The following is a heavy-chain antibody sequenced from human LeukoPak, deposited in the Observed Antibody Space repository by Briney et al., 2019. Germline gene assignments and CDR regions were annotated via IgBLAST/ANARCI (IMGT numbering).Heavy chain of an antibody. CDR3: ARDVYNTSSWYSVGADYFDY. Sequence: NPSETLSLTCTVSGGSVSSGSYYWSWIRQPPGKGLEWIGNIYYSGSTNYNPSLKSRVTISVDTSKNQFSLKLSSVTAADTAVFYCARDVYNTSSWYSVGADYFDYWGQGSLVTVSS. CDR2: IYYSGST. CDR1: GGSVSSGSYY. D-gene: IGHD6-13*01. J-gene: IGHJ4*02. V-gene: IGHV4-61*01.